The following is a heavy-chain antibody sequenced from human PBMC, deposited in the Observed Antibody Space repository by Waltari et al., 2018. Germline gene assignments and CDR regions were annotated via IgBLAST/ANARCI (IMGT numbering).Heavy chain of an antibody. D-gene: IGHD1-26*01. CDR3: ARGVGAYPEYYFDY. Sequence: QVQLQESGPGLVKPSETLSLTCTVSGGSISSYYWSWIRQPPGKGLEWIGYIYYSGSTNSNPSLKSRVTISVDTSKNQFSLKLSSVTAADTAVYYCARGVGAYPEYYFDYWGQGTLVTVSS. J-gene: IGHJ4*02. CDR2: IYYSGST. CDR1: GGSISSYY. V-gene: IGHV4-59*01.